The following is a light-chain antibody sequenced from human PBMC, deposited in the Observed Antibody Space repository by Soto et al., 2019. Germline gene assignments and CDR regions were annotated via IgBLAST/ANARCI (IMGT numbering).Light chain of an antibody. J-gene: IGKJ1*01. CDR2: AAS. Sequence: DIQMTQSPSSLFASVGDRVTIPCRASQSISSYLNWYQQKPGKAPKLLIYAASSLQSGVPSRFSGSGSGTDFTLTISSLQPEDFATYYCQQSYSTPPTFGQGTKVDIK. CDR1: QSISSY. CDR3: QQSYSTPPT. V-gene: IGKV1-39*01.